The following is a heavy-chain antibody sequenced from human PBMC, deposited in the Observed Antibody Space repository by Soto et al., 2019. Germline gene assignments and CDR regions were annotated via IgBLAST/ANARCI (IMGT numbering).Heavy chain of an antibody. Sequence: PGGSLRLSCAASGFTVSSNYMSWVRQAPGKGLEWVSVIYSGGSTYYADSVKGRFTISRDNSKNTLYLQMNSLRVEDTAVYYCTNPRSSLQWPPFDPWGHGTLVTVSS. V-gene: IGHV3-66*01. CDR1: GFTVSSNY. J-gene: IGHJ5*02. D-gene: IGHD6-19*01. CDR3: TNPRSSLQWPPFDP. CDR2: IYSGGST.